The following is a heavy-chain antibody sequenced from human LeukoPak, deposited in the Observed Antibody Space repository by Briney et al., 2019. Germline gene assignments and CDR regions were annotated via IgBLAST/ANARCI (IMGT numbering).Heavy chain of an antibody. CDR1: GGSISSYY. V-gene: IGHV4-59*01. D-gene: IGHD2-15*01. J-gene: IGHJ6*03. Sequence: SETLSLTCTVSGGSISSYYWSWIRQPPGKGLEWIGYIYYSGSTNYNPSLKSRITISVDTSKNQFSLKLNSVTAADTAVYYCARSVEGYCTGGTCYPYFYYYMDVWGKGTTVTI. CDR3: ARSVEGYCTGGTCYPYFYYYMDV. CDR2: IYYSGST.